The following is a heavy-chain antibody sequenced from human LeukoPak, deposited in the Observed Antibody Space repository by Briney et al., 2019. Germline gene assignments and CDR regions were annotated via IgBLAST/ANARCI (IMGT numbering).Heavy chain of an antibody. CDR2: INPHSGGT. V-gene: IGHV1-2*02. CDR1: GYTFTDYY. CDR3: ARAWVISRLGDAFDI. D-gene: IGHD7-27*01. Sequence: GASVKVSCKASGYTFTDYYMHWVRQAPGQGLEWMGWINPHSGGTDHAQKFQGRVTMTRDTSISTAYMELSRLRSDDTAVYYCARAWVISRLGDAFDIWGQGTMVTVSS. J-gene: IGHJ3*02.